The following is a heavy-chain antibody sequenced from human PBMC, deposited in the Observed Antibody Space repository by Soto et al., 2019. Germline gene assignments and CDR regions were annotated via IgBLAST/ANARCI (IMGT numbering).Heavy chain of an antibody. Sequence: SLRLSCAASGFTFSSYGMHWVRQAPGKGLEWVAVIWYDGSNKYYADSVKGRFTISRDNSKNTLYLQMNSLRAEDTAVYYCARVSGSYPADLDYWGQGTLVTVSS. CDR3: ARVSGSYPADLDY. D-gene: IGHD1-26*01. J-gene: IGHJ4*02. V-gene: IGHV3-33*01. CDR2: IWYDGSNK. CDR1: GFTFSSYG.